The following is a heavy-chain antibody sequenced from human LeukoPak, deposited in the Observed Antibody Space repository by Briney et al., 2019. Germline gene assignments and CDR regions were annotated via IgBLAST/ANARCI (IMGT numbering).Heavy chain of an antibody. V-gene: IGHV1-18*01. CDR1: GYTFTSYG. J-gene: IGHJ5*02. D-gene: IGHD1-26*01. CDR2: ISAYNGNT. Sequence: EAAVKVSCMASGYTFTSYGICWVRQAPGQGLEWMGWISAYNGNTNYAQTLQGRVTITTDTSTSTAYMELRSMRSDDTAVYYCARVGKGATTGRWIWFDPWGQGTLVTVSS. CDR3: ARVGKGATTGRWIWFDP.